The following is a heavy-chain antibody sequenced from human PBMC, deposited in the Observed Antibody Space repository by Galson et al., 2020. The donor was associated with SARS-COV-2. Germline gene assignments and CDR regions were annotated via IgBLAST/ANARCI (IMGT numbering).Heavy chain of an antibody. CDR2: ISAYNGNT. J-gene: IGHJ4*02. D-gene: IGHD6-19*01. Sequence: ASVKVSCKASGYTFTSYGISWVRQAPGQGLEWMGWISAYNGNTNYAQKLQGRVTMTTDTSTSTAYMELRSLRSDDTAVYYCARDLLPTYSSGWYLYYWGQGTLVTVSS. CDR1: GYTFTSYG. CDR3: ARDLLPTYSSGWYLYY. V-gene: IGHV1-18*04.